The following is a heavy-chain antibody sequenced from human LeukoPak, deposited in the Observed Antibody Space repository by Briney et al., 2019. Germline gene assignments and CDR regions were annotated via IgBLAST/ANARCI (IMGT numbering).Heavy chain of an antibody. CDR2: IKQDGSEK. D-gene: IGHD1-1*01. V-gene: IGHV3-7*03. Sequence: PGGSLRLSCAASGFSFSTYWMTWVRQAPGKGLEWVAIIKQDGSEKYYVDSVKGRFTISRDNAKNSLYLQMSSLRADDTAVYYCAKAFSETLEFDYWGQGTLVTVSS. CDR1: GFSFSTYW. CDR3: AKAFSETLEFDY. J-gene: IGHJ4*02.